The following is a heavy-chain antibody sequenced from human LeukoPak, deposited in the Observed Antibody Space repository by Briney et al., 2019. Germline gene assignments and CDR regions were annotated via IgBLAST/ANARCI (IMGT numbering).Heavy chain of an antibody. J-gene: IGHJ4*02. V-gene: IGHV3-11*01. D-gene: IGHD2-15*01. CDR2: ISDSGTTI. CDR1: GFTFSDYY. CDR3: ARVYIAEDY. Sequence: GGSLRLSCAASGFTFSDYYMSWIRQAPGKGLEWISYISDSGTTIYYADSVKGRFTISRDNAKNSLYLQMNSLRAEDTAVHYCARVYIAEDYWGQGTLVTISS.